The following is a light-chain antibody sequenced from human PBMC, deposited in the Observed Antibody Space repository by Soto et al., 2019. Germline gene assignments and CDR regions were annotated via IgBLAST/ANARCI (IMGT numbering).Light chain of an antibody. CDR3: QQYNSYWLT. CDR2: KAS. V-gene: IGKV1-5*03. Sequence: DIKMTQSPSTLSASVGDRVTNTCRASQSISSWLAWYQQKPGKAPKLLIYKASSLESGVPSRFSGSGSGTEFTLTISSLQPDDFATYYCQQYNSYWLTFGGGTKVEIK. CDR1: QSISSW. J-gene: IGKJ4*01.